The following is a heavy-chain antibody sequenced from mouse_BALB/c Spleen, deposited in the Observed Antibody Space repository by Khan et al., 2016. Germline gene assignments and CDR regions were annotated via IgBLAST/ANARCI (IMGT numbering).Heavy chain of an antibody. CDR2: IDPETGGT. CDR1: GYTFSDYE. D-gene: IGHD2-1*01. Sequence: QVQLKQSGAELVRPGASVTLSCKASGYTFSDYEMHWVKQTPVHGLQWIGFIDPETGGTASNQKFKGQATLTAGRSSSTSYMELRSLTSEDSAVYYCTRKGVFYGNYDFDSWGQGTTLTVSS. V-gene: IGHV1-15*01. J-gene: IGHJ2*01. CDR3: TRKGVFYGNYDFDS.